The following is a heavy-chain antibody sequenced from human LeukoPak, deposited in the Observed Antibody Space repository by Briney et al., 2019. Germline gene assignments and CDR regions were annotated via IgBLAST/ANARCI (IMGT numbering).Heavy chain of an antibody. CDR2: INTDGSST. J-gene: IGHJ6*03. D-gene: IGHD2-2*01. V-gene: IGHV3-74*01. Sequence: GGSLRLSCAASGFTFSTYWMHWVRQAPGKGLVWVSRINTDGSSTSYADSVKGRFTISRDNAKNTLYLQMNSLRAEDTAVYYCARVAGSYCSSTSCPYYYYYYMDVWGKGTTVTVSS. CDR1: GFTFSTYW. CDR3: ARVAGSYCSSTSCPYYYYYYMDV.